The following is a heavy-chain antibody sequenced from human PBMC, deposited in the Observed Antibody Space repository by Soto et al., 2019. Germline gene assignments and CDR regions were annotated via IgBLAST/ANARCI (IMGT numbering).Heavy chain of an antibody. J-gene: IGHJ4*02. Sequence: ETLSLTCTVSGASISSSYWSWIRQSPGEGLEWIGYVYHTGITNYNPSLKSRVTISLDTSKSHFSLNLTSLTTADTAVYFCARGGNRYSNVASGVGGFDYWGQGSLVTVSS. CDR2: VYHTGIT. CDR3: ARGGNRYSNVASGVGGFDY. D-gene: IGHD5-12*01. V-gene: IGHV4-59*01. CDR1: GASISSSY.